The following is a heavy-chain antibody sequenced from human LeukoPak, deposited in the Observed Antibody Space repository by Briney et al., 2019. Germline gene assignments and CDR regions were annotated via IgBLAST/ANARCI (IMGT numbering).Heavy chain of an antibody. Sequence: SETLSLTCTVSGGSISSSSYYWGWIRQPPGKGLEWIGSIYYSGSTYCNPSLKSRVTISVDTSKNQFSLKLSSVTAADTAVYYCARHALGYCSSTSCSFFDYWGQGTLVTVSS. CDR3: ARHALGYCSSTSCSFFDY. CDR2: IYYSGST. J-gene: IGHJ4*02. CDR1: GGSISSSSYY. V-gene: IGHV4-39*01. D-gene: IGHD2-2*01.